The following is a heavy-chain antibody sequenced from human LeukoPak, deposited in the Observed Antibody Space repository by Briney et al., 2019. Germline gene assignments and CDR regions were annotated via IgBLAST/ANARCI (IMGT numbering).Heavy chain of an antibody. CDR2: MNPNSGNT. Sequence: ASVKVSCKASGYTFTSYDINWVRQATGQGLEWMGWMNPNSGNTGYAQKFQGRVTMTRNTSISTAYMELSSLRSEDTAVYYCATDRTYYDYVWGSPTGSMDVWGQGTTVTVSS. J-gene: IGHJ6*02. CDR1: GYTFTSYD. V-gene: IGHV1-8*01. CDR3: ATDRTYYDYVWGSPTGSMDV. D-gene: IGHD3-16*01.